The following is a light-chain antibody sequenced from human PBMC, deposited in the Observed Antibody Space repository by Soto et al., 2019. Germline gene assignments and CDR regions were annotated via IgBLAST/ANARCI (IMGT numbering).Light chain of an antibody. CDR1: QSIRSY. CDR2: AAS. V-gene: IGKV1-39*01. CDR3: QQSYSPRRLT. Sequence: DIQMTQSPSSLSASVGDRVTITCRASQSIRSYLNWYQQKPGKAPKLLIYAASSLESGVPSRFSGSGSGTDFTLTISSLHPEDFATYYCQQSYSPRRLTFGGGTKVDIK. J-gene: IGKJ4*01.